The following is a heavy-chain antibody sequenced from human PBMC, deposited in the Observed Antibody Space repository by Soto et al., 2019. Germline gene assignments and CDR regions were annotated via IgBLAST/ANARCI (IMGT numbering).Heavy chain of an antibody. J-gene: IGHJ5*02. D-gene: IGHD3-10*01. CDR3: ARGNYGSGSYYNEWFDP. CDR1: GGTFSSYT. Sequence: GASVKVSCKASGGTFSSYTISWLRQAPGQGLEWMGRIIPILGIANYAQKFQGRVTITADKSTSTAYMELSSLRSEDTAVYYCARGNYGSGSYYNEWFDPWGQGTLVTVSS. CDR2: IIPILGIA. V-gene: IGHV1-69*02.